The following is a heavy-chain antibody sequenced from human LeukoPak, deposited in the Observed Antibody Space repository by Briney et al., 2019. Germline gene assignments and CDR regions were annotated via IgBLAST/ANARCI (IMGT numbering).Heavy chain of an antibody. CDR1: GFTFSSYA. V-gene: IGHV3-30*04. Sequence: GGSLRLSCAASGFTFSSYAMHWVRQAPGKGLEWVAVISYDGSNKYYADSVKGRFTISRDNSKNTLYLQMNSLRAEDTAVYYCARDGSQDYYDSSGYYDYWGQGTLVTVSS. J-gene: IGHJ4*02. CDR3: ARDGSQDYYDSSGYYDY. D-gene: IGHD3-22*01. CDR2: ISYDGSNK.